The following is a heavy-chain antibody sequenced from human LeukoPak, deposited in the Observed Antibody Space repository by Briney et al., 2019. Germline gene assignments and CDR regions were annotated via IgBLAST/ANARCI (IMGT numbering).Heavy chain of an antibody. CDR1: GGSFSGYY. J-gene: IGHJ4*02. CDR3: ARGNYGDPSPYFDY. D-gene: IGHD4-17*01. V-gene: IGHV4-34*01. CDR2: INHSGST. Sequence: SETLSLTCAVYGGSFSGYYWSWIRQPPGKGLEWIGEINHSGSTNYNPSLKSRVTISVDTSKNQFSLKLSPVTAADTAVYYCARGNYGDPSPYFDYWGQGTLVTVSS.